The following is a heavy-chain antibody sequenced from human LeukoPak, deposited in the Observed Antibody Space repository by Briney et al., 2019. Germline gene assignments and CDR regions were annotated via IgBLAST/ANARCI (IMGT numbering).Heavy chain of an antibody. CDR3: AKTARPAAMPSFDY. Sequence: PGRFLRLSCAASGFTFSDYAMSWARQAPGKGLEWVSAISGSGGSTYYADSVKGRFTISRDNSKNTLYLQMNSLRAEDTAVYYCAKTARPAAMPSFDYWGQGTLVTVSS. J-gene: IGHJ4*02. CDR1: GFTFSDYA. V-gene: IGHV3-23*01. D-gene: IGHD2-2*01. CDR2: ISGSGGST.